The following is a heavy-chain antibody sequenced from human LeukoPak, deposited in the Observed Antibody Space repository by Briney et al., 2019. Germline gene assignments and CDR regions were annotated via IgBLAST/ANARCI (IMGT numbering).Heavy chain of an antibody. CDR2: INPNSGGT. CDR1: GYTFTGYY. D-gene: IGHD3-10*01. CDR3: ARRASVGRVRRGTMVRGVTSSDYYYYYMDD. V-gene: IGHV1-2*02. J-gene: IGHJ6*03. Sequence: ASVKVSCKASGYTFTGYYMHWVRQAPGQGLEWMGWINPNSGGTNYAQTFQGRVTMTRDTSISTAYMELSRLRSDDTAVYYCARRASVGRVRRGTMVRGVTSSDYYYYYMDDWGKGTTVTTSS.